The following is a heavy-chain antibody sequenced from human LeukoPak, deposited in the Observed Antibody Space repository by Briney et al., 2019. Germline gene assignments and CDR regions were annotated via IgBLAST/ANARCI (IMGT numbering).Heavy chain of an antibody. J-gene: IGHJ5*02. CDR1: GGSISSHF. CDR2: IYHSGGT. V-gene: IGHV4-59*11. CDR3: AREVAESRNWLDP. Sequence: PSETLSLTCTVSGGSISSHFWSWIRQPPGKGLEWIGYIYHSGGTNYNPSLKSRVTISVDTSKTQFSLKLSSVTAADTAVYYCAREVAESRNWLDPWGQGTLVTVSS.